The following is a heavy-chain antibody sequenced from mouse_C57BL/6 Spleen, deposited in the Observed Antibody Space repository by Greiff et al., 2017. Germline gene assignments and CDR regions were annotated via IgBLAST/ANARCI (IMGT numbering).Heavy chain of an antibody. J-gene: IGHJ2*01. CDR1: GYTFTEYT. D-gene: IGHD2-4*01. Sequence: QVQLQQSGPELVKPGASVKLSCKASGYTFTEYTIHWVKQRSGQGLEWIGWFYPGGGSIKYNEKLKDKATLSVDKYSSTVYMVLSRMTSEDSAVYFCARHELIEYYFDYWGKGTTLTVSS. CDR2: FYPGGGSI. V-gene: IGHV1-62-2*01. CDR3: ARHELIEYYFDY.